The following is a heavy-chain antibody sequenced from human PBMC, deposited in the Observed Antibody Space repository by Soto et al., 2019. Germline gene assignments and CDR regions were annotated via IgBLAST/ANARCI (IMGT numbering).Heavy chain of an antibody. CDR1: GFTFSSYA. CDR2: ISYDGSDK. J-gene: IGHJ4*02. CDR3: ARDYYKYYDSSGYYRSPAY. Sequence: GGSPRLSCVASGFTFSSYAMHWVRQAPGKGLEWVALISYDGSDKDYADSVKGRFTISRYNSRNTLFLQMNSLRAEDTAVYYCARDYYKYYDSSGYYRSPAYWGQGTLVTVSS. D-gene: IGHD3-22*01. V-gene: IGHV3-30-3*01.